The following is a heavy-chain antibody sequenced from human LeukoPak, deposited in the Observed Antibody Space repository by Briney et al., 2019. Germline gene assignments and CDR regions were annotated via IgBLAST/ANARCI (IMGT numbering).Heavy chain of an antibody. CDR3: GTDPAGGNDC. CDR1: GYTFTSYY. CDR2: INPSGGST. Sequence: SSVKVSCKASGYTFTSYYMHWVRQAPGQGLEWMGIINPSGGSTSYAQKFQGRVTMTRDTSTSTVYMELSSLRSEDTAVYYCGTDPAGGNDCWGQGTLVTVSS. J-gene: IGHJ4*02. D-gene: IGHD6-13*01. V-gene: IGHV1-46*01.